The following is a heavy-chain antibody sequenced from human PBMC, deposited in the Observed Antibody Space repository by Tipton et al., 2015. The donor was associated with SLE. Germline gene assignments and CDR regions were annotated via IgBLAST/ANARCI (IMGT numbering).Heavy chain of an antibody. Sequence: QLVQSGAEVKKPGASVKVSCKASGYTFISYGISWVRQAPGQGLEWMGWITVYNGNTNYAEKFQGRLTLTTDTSTSTAYTELRSLRSDDTAVYYCARRYAGEGDYWGQGTLVTVSS. CDR3: ARRYAGEGDY. D-gene: IGHD7-27*01. CDR2: ITVYNGNT. CDR1: GYTFISYG. J-gene: IGHJ4*02. V-gene: IGHV1-18*01.